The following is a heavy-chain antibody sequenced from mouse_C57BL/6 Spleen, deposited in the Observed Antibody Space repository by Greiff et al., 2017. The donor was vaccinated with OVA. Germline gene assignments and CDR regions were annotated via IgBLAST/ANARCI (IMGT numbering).Heavy chain of an antibody. CDR1: GFTFSDYG. Sequence: EVQLVESGGGLVKPGGSLKLSCAASGFTFSDYGMHWVRQAPEKGLEWVAYISSGSSTIYYADTVQGRFTISRDNAKNTLFLQMTSLRSDDTAMYYCARRYYDYEGYYAMDYWGQGTSVTVSS. CDR2: ISSGSSTI. CDR3: ARRYYDYEGYYAMDY. V-gene: IGHV5-17*01. J-gene: IGHJ4*01. D-gene: IGHD2-4*01.